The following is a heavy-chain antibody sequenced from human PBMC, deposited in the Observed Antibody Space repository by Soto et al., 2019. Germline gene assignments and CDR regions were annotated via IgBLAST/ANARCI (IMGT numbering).Heavy chain of an antibody. V-gene: IGHV3-21*06. CDR1: GFIFSSHN. D-gene: IGHD3-9*01. J-gene: IGHJ6*02. CDR3: ARLVASETGYGMDV. Sequence: DVQLVESGGGLVKPGGSLRLSCAASGFIFSSHNMHWVRQAPGKGLEWVSSITGSSSYIFYADSVKGRFTISRDNAKNTVYLQMNSLRAEDTGVYYCARLVASETGYGMDVWGQGTTVTVSS. CDR2: ITGSSSYI.